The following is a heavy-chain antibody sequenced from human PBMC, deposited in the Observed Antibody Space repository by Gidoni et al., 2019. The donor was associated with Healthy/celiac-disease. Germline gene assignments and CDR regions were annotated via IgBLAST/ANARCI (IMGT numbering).Heavy chain of an antibody. CDR1: GGTFSSYA. V-gene: IGHV1-69*06. J-gene: IGHJ3*02. D-gene: IGHD5-12*01. CDR2: IIPIFGKA. CDR3: ARGNVDIVATNGIDAFDI. Sequence: QVQLVQSGAEVKKPGSSVKVSCKASGGTFSSYAISWVRQAPGQGLEWMGGIIPIFGKANYAQKFQGRVTMTADKSTSTAYMELSSLRSEDTAVYYCARGNVDIVATNGIDAFDIWGQGTMVTVSS.